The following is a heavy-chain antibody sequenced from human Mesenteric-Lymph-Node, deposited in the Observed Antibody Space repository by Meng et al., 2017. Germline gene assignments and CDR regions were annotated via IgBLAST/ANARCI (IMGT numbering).Heavy chain of an antibody. D-gene: IGHD6-19*01. V-gene: IGHV1-2*02. CDR2: INPNSGGT. Sequence: ASVKVSCKASRYTFTGYYIQWVRQAPGQGLEWMGWINPNSGGTNFAQKFQGRVTMTRDTSISTAYMELSRLRSDDTAMYYCARDRIAVAYDYWGQGTLVTVSS. CDR1: RYTFTGYY. CDR3: ARDRIAVAYDY. J-gene: IGHJ4*02.